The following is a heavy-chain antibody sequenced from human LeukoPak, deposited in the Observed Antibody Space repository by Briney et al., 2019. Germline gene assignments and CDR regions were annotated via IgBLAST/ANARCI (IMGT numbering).Heavy chain of an antibody. J-gene: IGHJ4*02. CDR1: GFTFSDST. CDR3: ARSYYDSSARDYFDY. V-gene: IGHV3-69-1*01. CDR2: ISSSSTI. D-gene: IGHD3-22*01. Sequence: GGSLRLSCAASGFTFSDSTMNWVRQAPGKGLEWVSYISSSSTIYYADSVKGRFTISRDNAKNSLYLQMNSLRAEDTAVYYCARSYYDSSARDYFDYWGQGTLVTVSS.